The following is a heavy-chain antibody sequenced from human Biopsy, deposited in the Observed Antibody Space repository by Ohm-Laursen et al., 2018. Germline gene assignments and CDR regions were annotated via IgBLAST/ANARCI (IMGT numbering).Heavy chain of an antibody. V-gene: IGHV3-74*01. CDR1: GFTFSSSW. CDR2: FNSDGTDT. CDR3: AKAGRGYIDY. D-gene: IGHD5-18*01. J-gene: IGHJ4*02. Sequence: SLRLPCAASGFTFSSSWMHWVRQASGKGLEWVSRFNSDGTDTTYADSVKGRFTISRDNAKNTLYLQMNSLRVEDTAVYYCAKAGRGYIDYWGQGTLVIVSS.